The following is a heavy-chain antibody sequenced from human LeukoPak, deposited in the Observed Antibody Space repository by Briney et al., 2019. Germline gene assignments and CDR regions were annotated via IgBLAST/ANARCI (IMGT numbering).Heavy chain of an antibody. CDR2: INPSGGST. D-gene: IGHD2-2*01. J-gene: IGHJ4*02. V-gene: IGHV1-46*01. CDR1: GYTFTSYY. CDR3: ARDFEVVVPAAPPLDY. Sequence: ASVKVSCKASGYTFTSYYMHWVRQAPGQGLEWMGIINPSGGSTSYAQKFQGGVTMTRDTSTGTVYMELSSLRAEDTAVYYCARDFEVVVPAAPPLDYWGQGTLVTVSS.